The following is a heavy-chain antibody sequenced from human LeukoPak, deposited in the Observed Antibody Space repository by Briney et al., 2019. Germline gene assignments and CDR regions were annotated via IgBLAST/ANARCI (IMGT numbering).Heavy chain of an antibody. Sequence: PGGSLRLSCAASGFTFNSYAFNWVRQAPGKGLEWVPSISGSGGRTYYADSVKGRFTISRDNSKNTLYLQMNSLRAEDTAVYYCANPPTVTSFDHWGQGTLVTVSS. J-gene: IGHJ4*02. D-gene: IGHD4-11*01. CDR3: ANPPTVTSFDH. V-gene: IGHV3-23*01. CDR1: GFTFNSYA. CDR2: ISGSGGRT.